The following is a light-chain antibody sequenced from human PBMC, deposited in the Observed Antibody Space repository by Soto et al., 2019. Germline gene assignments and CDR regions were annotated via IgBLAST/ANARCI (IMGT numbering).Light chain of an antibody. V-gene: IGKV1-33*01. CDR3: QQYDSLPLT. CDR1: QDISNY. CDR2: DVS. Sequence: IPMTQSPPSLSVSVGDRVTITCPASQDISNYLHWFQQKPGKAPQLLIFDVSNLQTGVPSRFSGGGSGTDFALTISSLEPEDIATYYCQQYDSLPLTCGQGTRREIK. J-gene: IGKJ5*01.